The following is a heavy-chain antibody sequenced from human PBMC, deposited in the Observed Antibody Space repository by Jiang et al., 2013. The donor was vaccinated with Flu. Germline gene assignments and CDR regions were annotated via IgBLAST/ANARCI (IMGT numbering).Heavy chain of an antibody. D-gene: IGHD5-24*01. CDR3: ARRTGWHFDS. J-gene: IGHJ4*02. CDR2: IYPGDSDT. V-gene: IGHV5-51*01. CDR1: GSSFTTYW. Sequence: SLKISCKGSGSSFTTYWIGWARQMPGKGLEWMGIIYPGDSDTRYSPSFQGQVTISADKSISTAYLQWRSLKASDTAIYYCARRTGWHFDSWGQGTLVTVSS.